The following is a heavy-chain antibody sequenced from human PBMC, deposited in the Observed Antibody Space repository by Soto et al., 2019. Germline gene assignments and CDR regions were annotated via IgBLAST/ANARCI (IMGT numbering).Heavy chain of an antibody. CDR2: INHSGST. D-gene: IGHD3-22*01. CDR3: ARYYYDSSGYSLKNYYFDY. V-gene: IGHV4-34*01. CDR1: GGSFSGYY. Sequence: SETLSLTCAVYGGSFSGYYWSWIRQPPGKGLEWIGEINHSGSTNYNPSLKSRVTISVDTSKNQFSLKLSSVTAADTAVYYCARYYYDSSGYSLKNYYFDYWGQGTLVTVSS. J-gene: IGHJ4*02.